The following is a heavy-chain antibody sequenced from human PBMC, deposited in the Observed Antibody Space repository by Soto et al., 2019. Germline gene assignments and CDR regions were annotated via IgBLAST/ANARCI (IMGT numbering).Heavy chain of an antibody. V-gene: IGHV4-4*02. CDR1: GGSISSYNW. D-gene: IGHD3-22*01. CDR3: ARGSGYSNYYYYGMDV. CDR2: IYHSGST. J-gene: IGHJ6*02. Sequence: SETLSLTCAVSGGSISSYNWWSWVRQPPGKGLEWIGEIYHSGSTNYNPSLKSRVSISVDKSKNQFSLKLTSVTAADTAVYYCARGSGYSNYYYYGMDVWGQGTTVTVSS.